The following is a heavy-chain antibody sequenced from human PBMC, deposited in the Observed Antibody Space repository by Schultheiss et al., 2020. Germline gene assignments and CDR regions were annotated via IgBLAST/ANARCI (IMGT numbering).Heavy chain of an antibody. Sequence: SETLSLTCTVSGGSISSSSYYWGWIRQPPGKGLEWIGSIYYSGSTYYNPYLKSRVTISVDTSKNQFSLKLSSVTAADTAVYYCARPAYYGDCYYGMDVWGQGTTVTVSS. J-gene: IGHJ6*02. CDR3: ARPAYYGDCYYGMDV. V-gene: IGHV4-39*01. CDR1: GGSISSSSYY. D-gene: IGHD4-17*01. CDR2: IYYSGST.